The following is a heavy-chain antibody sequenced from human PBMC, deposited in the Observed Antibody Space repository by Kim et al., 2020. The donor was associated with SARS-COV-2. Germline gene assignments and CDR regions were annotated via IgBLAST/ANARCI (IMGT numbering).Heavy chain of an antibody. J-gene: IGHJ3*02. V-gene: IGHV3-30*18. CDR2: ISEDCRTV. D-gene: IGHD2-15*01. CDR3: AKKGHCCGRSDDLGM. CDR1: GFSFSTCV. Sequence: GGSLRLSCAASGFSFSTCVMYWVRQAPGKGLEWVSVISEDCRTVYYADSVKGRFTISRDNSKNTVYLQMNSLRVEYTALYYCAKKGHCCGRSDDLGMWG.